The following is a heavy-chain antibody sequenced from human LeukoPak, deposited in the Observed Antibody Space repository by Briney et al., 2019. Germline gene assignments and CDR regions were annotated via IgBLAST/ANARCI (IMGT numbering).Heavy chain of an antibody. V-gene: IGHV3-49*04. D-gene: IGHD3-3*01. CDR2: IRSKAYGGTT. CDR1: GFTFGDYA. Sequence: GGSLRLSCTASGFTFGDYAMSWVRQAPGKGLEWVGFIRSKAYGGTTGYAASVKGRFTISRDDSKSIAYLQMNSLKTEVTAVYYCTRGLDFWSGYYPTYYFDYWGQGTLVTVSS. CDR3: TRGLDFWSGYYPTYYFDY. J-gene: IGHJ4*02.